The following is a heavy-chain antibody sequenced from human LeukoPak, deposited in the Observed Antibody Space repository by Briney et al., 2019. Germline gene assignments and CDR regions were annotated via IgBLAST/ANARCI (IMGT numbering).Heavy chain of an antibody. V-gene: IGHV3-21*01. D-gene: IGHD2-15*01. Sequence: GGSLRLSCAASGFTFSSYSMNWVRQAPGKGLEWVSSISSSSYIYYADSVKGRFTISRDNAKNSLYLQMSSLRAEDTAVYYCARDLLLGYCSGGSCYSDYWGQGTLVTVSS. CDR1: GFTFSSYS. CDR2: ISSSSYI. J-gene: IGHJ4*02. CDR3: ARDLLLGYCSGGSCYSDY.